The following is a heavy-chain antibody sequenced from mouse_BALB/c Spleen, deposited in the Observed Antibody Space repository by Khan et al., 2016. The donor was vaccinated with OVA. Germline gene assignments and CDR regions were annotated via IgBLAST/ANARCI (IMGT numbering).Heavy chain of an antibody. J-gene: IGHJ3*01. CDR1: GFSLTSYG. V-gene: IGHV2-2*02. Sequence: QVQLQQSGPGLVKPSQSLSITCTVSGFSLTSYGVHWVRQSPGKGLEWLGVIWSVGSTDYNAAFISRVNMTKDRSKNQAFFKMNSLQAKDTAVYFCARNYDYDEGLAYWGQGTLVTVS. CDR2: IWSVGST. D-gene: IGHD2-4*01. CDR3: ARNYDYDEGLAY.